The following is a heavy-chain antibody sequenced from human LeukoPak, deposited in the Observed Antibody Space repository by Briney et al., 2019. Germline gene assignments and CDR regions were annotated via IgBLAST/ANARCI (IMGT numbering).Heavy chain of an antibody. Sequence: GGSLRLSCAASGFTFSSYSMNWVRQAPGKGLEWVSSISSSSSYIYYADSVKGRFTISRDNAKNSLYLQMNSLRAEDTAVYYCARDIVPAANYGMDVWGQGTTVTVSS. CDR1: GFTFSSYS. D-gene: IGHD2-2*01. CDR3: ARDIVPAANYGMDV. CDR2: ISSSSSYI. J-gene: IGHJ6*02. V-gene: IGHV3-21*01.